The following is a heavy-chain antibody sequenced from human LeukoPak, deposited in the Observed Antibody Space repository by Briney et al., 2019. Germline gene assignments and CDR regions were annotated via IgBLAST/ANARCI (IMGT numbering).Heavy chain of an antibody. CDR1: GGSISSGGYY. CDR2: IYYTGST. D-gene: IGHD3-22*01. CDR3: ARSHTYYDSSKEGPFLDY. Sequence: PSETLSLTCTVSGGSISSGGYYWSWIRQHPGKGLEWIGYIYYTGSTNYNPSLKSRVTISVDTSKNQFSLKLSSVTAADTAVYFCARSHTYYDSSKEGPFLDYWGQGALVTVSS. V-gene: IGHV4-61*08. J-gene: IGHJ4*02.